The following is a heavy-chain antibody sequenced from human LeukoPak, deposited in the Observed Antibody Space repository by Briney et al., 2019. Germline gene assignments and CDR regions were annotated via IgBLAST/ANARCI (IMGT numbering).Heavy chain of an antibody. D-gene: IGHD1-26*01. CDR3: ARDYSGSSADDAFDI. CDR2: IYYSGST. Sequence: SETLSLTCTVSGGSISSYYWSWIRQPPGKGLEWIGYIYYSGSTNYNPSLKSRVTISVDTSKNQFSLKLSSVTAADTAVYYCARDYSGSSADDAFDIWGQGTMVTVSS. J-gene: IGHJ3*02. CDR1: GGSISSYY. V-gene: IGHV4-59*01.